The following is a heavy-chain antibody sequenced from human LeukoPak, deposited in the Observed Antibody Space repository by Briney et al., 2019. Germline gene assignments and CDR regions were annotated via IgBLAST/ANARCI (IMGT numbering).Heavy chain of an antibody. CDR3: ARTPVGYCSSTSCRYYYYYMDV. D-gene: IGHD2-2*01. CDR2: IYYSGST. V-gene: IGHV4-59*01. J-gene: IGHJ6*03. Sequence: PSETLSLTCTVPGGSISSYYWSWIRQPPGKGLEWIGYIYYSGSTNYNPSLKSRVTISVDTSKNQFSLKLRSVTAADTAVYYCARTPVGYCSSTSCRYYYYYMDVWGKGTTVTVSS. CDR1: GGSISSYY.